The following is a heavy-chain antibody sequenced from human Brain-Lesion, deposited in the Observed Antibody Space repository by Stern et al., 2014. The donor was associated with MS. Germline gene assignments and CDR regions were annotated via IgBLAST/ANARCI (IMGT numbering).Heavy chain of an antibody. D-gene: IGHD2-15*01. CDR1: GGSVSSTSYA. Sequence: VQLVESGPGLVKPSETLSLTCTVAGGSVSSTSYAWAWIRQPPGKGLEWIGTIYYSGNTYYSPSLKSRLTISLDTSKNQSPLQLRSVTAADTAVYYCAGEEDIRYCSGGSCTGNWFDPWGQGTLVTVSA. CDR3: AGEEDIRYCSGGSCTGNWFDP. CDR2: IYYSGNT. V-gene: IGHV4-39*01. J-gene: IGHJ5*02.